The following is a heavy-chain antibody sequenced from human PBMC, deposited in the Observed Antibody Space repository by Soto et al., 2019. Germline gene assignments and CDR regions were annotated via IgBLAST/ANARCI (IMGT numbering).Heavy chain of an antibody. CDR2: IIPIFGTA. V-gene: IGHV1-69*06. CDR3: ARDHSLGSLSGWFDP. CDR1: GGTFSSYA. D-gene: IGHD3-3*01. J-gene: IGHJ5*02. Sequence: GASVKVSCKASGGTFSSYAISWVRQAPGQGLEWMGGIIPIFGTANYAQKFQGRVTITADKSTGTAYMELSSLRSEDTAVYYCARDHSLGSLSGWFDPWGQGTLVTVSS.